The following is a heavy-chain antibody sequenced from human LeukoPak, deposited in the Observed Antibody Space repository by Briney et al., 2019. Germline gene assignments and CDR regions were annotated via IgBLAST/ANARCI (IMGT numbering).Heavy chain of an antibody. CDR3: AKGPHYYGSGSHYYFDY. Sequence: GRSLRLSCAASGFTFDDYAMHWVRQAPGKGLEWVSGISWNSGRIGYADSVKGRFTISRDNAKNSLYLQMNSLRAEDTALYYCAKGPHYYGSGSHYYFDYWGQGTLVTVSS. J-gene: IGHJ4*02. V-gene: IGHV3-9*01. CDR2: ISWNSGRI. D-gene: IGHD3-10*01. CDR1: GFTFDDYA.